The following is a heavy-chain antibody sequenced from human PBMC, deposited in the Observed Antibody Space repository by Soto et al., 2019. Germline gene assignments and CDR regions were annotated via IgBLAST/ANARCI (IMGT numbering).Heavy chain of an antibody. CDR2: IIPIFGTA. V-gene: IGHV1-69*12. Sequence: QVQLVQSGAEVKKPGSSVKVSCKASGGTFSSYAISWVRQAPGQGLEWMGGIIPIFGTANYAQQFQGRVTITADESTSTAYMELSSLRSEDTAVYYCARDVRRIAAAGTRWFDPWGQGTLVTVSS. J-gene: IGHJ5*02. D-gene: IGHD6-13*01. CDR3: ARDVRRIAAAGTRWFDP. CDR1: GGTFSSYA.